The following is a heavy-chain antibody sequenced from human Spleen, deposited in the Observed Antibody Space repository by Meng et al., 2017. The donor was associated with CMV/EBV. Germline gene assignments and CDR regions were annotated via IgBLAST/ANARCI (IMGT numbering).Heavy chain of an antibody. CDR2: ISYDGSNK. CDR1: GFTFSSYA. J-gene: IGHJ4*02. V-gene: IGHV3-30-3*01. D-gene: IGHD3-3*01. Sequence: GESLKISCAASGFTFSSYAMHWVRQAPGKGLEWVAVISYDGSNKYYADSVKGRFTISRDNSKNTLYLQMNSLRAEDTAVYYCAREYYDFSLVDFWGQGTLVTVSS. CDR3: AREYYDFSLVDF.